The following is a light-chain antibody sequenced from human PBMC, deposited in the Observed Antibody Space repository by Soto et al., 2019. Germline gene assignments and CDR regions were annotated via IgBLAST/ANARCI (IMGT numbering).Light chain of an antibody. CDR1: SSDVGSYNL. Sequence: QSALTQPASVSGSPGQSITISCTGTSSDVGSYNLVSWYQQHPGKAPKLMIYEGSKRPSGVSNRFSGSKSGNTASVTISGLQAEDEADYYGCSYAGRWVFGGGTKLTVL. CDR3: CSYAGRWV. V-gene: IGLV2-23*01. CDR2: EGS. J-gene: IGLJ2*01.